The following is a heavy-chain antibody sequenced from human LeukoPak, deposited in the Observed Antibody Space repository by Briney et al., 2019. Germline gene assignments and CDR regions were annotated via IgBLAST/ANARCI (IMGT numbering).Heavy chain of an antibody. J-gene: IGHJ4*02. CDR3: AKDVNMVRGFFIDY. CDR1: GFTFDDYA. V-gene: IGHV3-43D*03. Sequence: AGGSLRLSCAASGFTFDDYAMHWVRQAPGKGLEWVSLISWDGGSTYYADSVKGRFTISRDNSKNSLYLQMNSLRAEDTALYYCAKDVNMVRGFFIDYWGQGTLVTVSS. D-gene: IGHD3-10*01. CDR2: ISWDGGST.